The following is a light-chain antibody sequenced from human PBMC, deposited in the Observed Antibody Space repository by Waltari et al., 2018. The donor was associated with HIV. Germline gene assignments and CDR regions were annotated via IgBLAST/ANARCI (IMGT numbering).Light chain of an antibody. V-gene: IGLV1-47*01. J-gene: IGLJ3*02. Sequence: QSVLTQPPSASGTPGQSVTISSSGISPNIGSHAVCWYQQFPGTAPKVLIYRNDQRPSGVPDRFSASRSGTSASLVISGLRSEDEADYYCAAYDDNLPGWMFGGGTRLTV. CDR3: AAYDDNLPGWM. CDR1: SPNIGSHA. CDR2: RND.